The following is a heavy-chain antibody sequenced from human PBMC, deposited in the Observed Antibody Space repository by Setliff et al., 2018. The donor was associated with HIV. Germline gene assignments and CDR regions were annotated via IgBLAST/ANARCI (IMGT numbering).Heavy chain of an antibody. V-gene: IGHV4-39*07. CDR1: GGSISSSNYY. Sequence: PSETLSLTCTVSGGSISSSNYYWGWIRQPPGKGLEWIGRIYSSGGTNYNPSLKSRVTMSVDTSKNQFSLNLKSVTAADTAVYYCARVSYTSGWYIDYWGQGTLVTVSS. CDR2: IYSSGGT. D-gene: IGHD6-19*01. J-gene: IGHJ4*02. CDR3: ARVSYTSGWYIDY.